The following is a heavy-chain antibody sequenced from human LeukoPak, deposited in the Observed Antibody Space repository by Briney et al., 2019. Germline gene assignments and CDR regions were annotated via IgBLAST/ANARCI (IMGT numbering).Heavy chain of an antibody. J-gene: IGHJ1*01. D-gene: IGHD3-9*01. Sequence: GASVKVSCKASGGTFSSYAISWVRQAPGQGLEWMGGIIPIFGTANYAQKFQGRVTITADESTSTAYMELSSLRSEDTAVYYCARGTNYDILTGYSHFQHWGQGTLVTVS. CDR1: GGTFSSYA. V-gene: IGHV1-69*01. CDR3: ARGTNYDILTGYSHFQH. CDR2: IIPIFGTA.